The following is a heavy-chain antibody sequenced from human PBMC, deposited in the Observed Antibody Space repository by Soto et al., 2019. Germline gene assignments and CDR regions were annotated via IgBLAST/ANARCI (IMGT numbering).Heavy chain of an antibody. CDR2: ISYDGSNK. V-gene: IGHV3-30*18. J-gene: IGHJ6*02. D-gene: IGHD5-12*01. CDR3: AKDHVDIVATISRPPFYYYYGMDV. CDR1: GFTFSSYG. Sequence: GGSLRLSCAASGFTFSSYGMHWVRQAPCKGLERVAVISYDGSNKYYADSVKGRFTISRDNSKNTLYLQMNSLRAEDTAVYYCAKDHVDIVATISRPPFYYYYGMDVWGQGTTVTVSS.